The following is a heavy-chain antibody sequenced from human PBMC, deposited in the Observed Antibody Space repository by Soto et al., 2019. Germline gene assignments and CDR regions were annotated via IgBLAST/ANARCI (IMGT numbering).Heavy chain of an antibody. CDR3: ARHGAHSTSVNCYYGMDV. Sequence: SETLSLTCTVSGGAISSTVYYWGWIRQPPGKGLEWIGSSNYGGPTYYSPSLQSRVTISLDTAKNHFSLNLRSVTAADTAVYYCARHGAHSTSVNCYYGMDVWGQGTKVTVSS. CDR1: GGAISSTVYY. J-gene: IGHJ6*02. D-gene: IGHD6-13*01. CDR2: SNYGGPT. V-gene: IGHV4-39*01.